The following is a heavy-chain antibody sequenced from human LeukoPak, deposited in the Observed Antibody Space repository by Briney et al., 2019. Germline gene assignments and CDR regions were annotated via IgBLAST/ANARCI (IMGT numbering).Heavy chain of an antibody. Sequence: ASVKVSCKASGYTFTSYDINWVRQATGQGLEWMGWMNPNSGNTGYAQRFQGRVTMTRNTSISTAYMELSSLRSDDTAVYYCARVPITIYYYYMDVWGKGTTVTVSS. D-gene: IGHD3-9*01. V-gene: IGHV1-8*02. CDR3: ARVPITIYYYYMDV. CDR1: GYTFTSYD. CDR2: MNPNSGNT. J-gene: IGHJ6*03.